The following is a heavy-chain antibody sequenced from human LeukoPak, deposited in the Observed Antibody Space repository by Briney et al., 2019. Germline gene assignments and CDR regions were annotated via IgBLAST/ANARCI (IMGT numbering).Heavy chain of an antibody. Sequence: GGSLRLSCAASGFTFSSYGMHWVRQAPGKGLEWVAVISYDGSNKYYADSVKGRFTISRDNSKNTLYLQMNSLRAEDTAVYYCAKEEGLRLGELSSDRGQGTLVTVSS. J-gene: IGHJ4*02. D-gene: IGHD3-16*02. CDR2: ISYDGSNK. V-gene: IGHV3-30*18. CDR1: GFTFSSYG. CDR3: AKEEGLRLGELSSD.